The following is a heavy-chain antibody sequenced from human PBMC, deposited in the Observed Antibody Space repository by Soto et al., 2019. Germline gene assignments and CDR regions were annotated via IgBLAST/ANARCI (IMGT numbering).Heavy chain of an antibody. CDR1: NMSFKRYY. Sequence: PSETLCLTRAFSNMSFKRYYWRRIGSHLAKGLEWIGEINHSGSTNYNPSLKSRVTISVDTSKNQFSLKLSSVTAADTAVYYCARGDDILTGPVIENWCDPWGQGTLVTSSS. CDR3: ARGDDILTGPVIENWCDP. J-gene: IGHJ5*02. V-gene: IGHV4-34*01. CDR2: INHSGST. D-gene: IGHD3-9*01.